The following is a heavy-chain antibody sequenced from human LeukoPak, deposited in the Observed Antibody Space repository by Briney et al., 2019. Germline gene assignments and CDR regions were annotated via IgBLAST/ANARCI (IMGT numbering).Heavy chain of an antibody. D-gene: IGHD5/OR15-5a*01. CDR2: ISGSGGST. J-gene: IGHJ6*02. CDR3: AKTPIASRYYYYGMDV. V-gene: IGHV3-23*01. CDR1: GFTFSSYA. Sequence: GGSLRLSCAASGFTFSSYAMSWVRQAPGKGLEWVSAISGSGGSTYYADSVKGRFTISRDNSKNTLYLQMNSLRAEDTAVYYCAKTPIASRYYYYGMDVWGQGTTVTVSS.